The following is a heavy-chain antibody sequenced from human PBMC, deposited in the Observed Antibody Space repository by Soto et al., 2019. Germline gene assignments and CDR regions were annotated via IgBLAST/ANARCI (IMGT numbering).Heavy chain of an antibody. D-gene: IGHD1-1*01. CDR3: ARGKGMEENYFYYGLDI. V-gene: IGHV1-3*01. J-gene: IGHJ6*02. Sequence: ASVKVSCKASGYTFSTHAMQSVRQAPGQRLEWMGWLNGGTGQTRYSQKFQDRVIITRDTSASTGYMELSSLTSEDTAVYYCARGKGMEENYFYYGLDIWGQGITVTVSS. CDR1: GYTFSTHA. CDR2: LNGGTGQT.